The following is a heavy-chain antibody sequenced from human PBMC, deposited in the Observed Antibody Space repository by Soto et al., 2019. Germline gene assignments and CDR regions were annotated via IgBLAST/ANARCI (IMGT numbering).Heavy chain of an antibody. CDR2: IYYSGST. V-gene: IGHV4-61*01. CDR3: ATRITVFGLLIPPFDP. J-gene: IGHJ5*02. D-gene: IGHD3-3*01. Sequence: PSETLSLTCTVSGGSVSSGSYHWSWIRQPPGKGLEWIGYIYYSGSTNYNPSLKSRVTMSVDTSKNQFSLRLSSVTAADTAIYYCATRITVFGLLIPPFDPWGQGTQVTVSS. CDR1: GGSVSSGSYH.